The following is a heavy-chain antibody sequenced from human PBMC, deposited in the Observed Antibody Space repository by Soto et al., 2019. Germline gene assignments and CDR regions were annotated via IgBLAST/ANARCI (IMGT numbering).Heavy chain of an antibody. CDR3: ARGQMTTVLGWFDP. CDR2: INHSGST. V-gene: IGHV4-34*01. J-gene: IGHJ5*02. CDR1: GGSFSGYY. Sequence: QVQLQQWGAGLLKPSETLSLTCAVYGGSFSGYYWSWIRHPPGKGREWIGEINHSGSTNYNPSLKSRVTISVDTSKNQFSLKLSSVTAADTAVYYCARGQMTTVLGWFDPWGQGTLVTVSS. D-gene: IGHD4-17*01.